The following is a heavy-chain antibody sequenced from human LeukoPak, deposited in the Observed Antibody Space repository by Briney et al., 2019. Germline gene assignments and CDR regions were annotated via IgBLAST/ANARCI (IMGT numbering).Heavy chain of an antibody. Sequence: SETLSLTCIVSGGSISSGTYYWSWIRQHPGKGLEWIGYIYYSGSTYYNPSLNSRVTISIDTSKNQFSLKLSSVTAADTAVYYCAKTPYRSGGSCYAVGWFDPWGQGTLVTVSS. J-gene: IGHJ5*02. CDR1: GGSISSGTYY. V-gene: IGHV4-31*03. CDR2: IYYSGST. D-gene: IGHD2-15*01. CDR3: AKTPYRSGGSCYAVGWFDP.